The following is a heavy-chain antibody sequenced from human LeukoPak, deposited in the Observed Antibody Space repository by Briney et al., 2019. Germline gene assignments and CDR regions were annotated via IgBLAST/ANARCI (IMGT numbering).Heavy chain of an antibody. D-gene: IGHD3-22*01. J-gene: IGHJ5*02. CDR3: ARGERITTCYYDSSGYH. CDR2: INSDGSST. Sequence: GGSLRLSCVVSGFTFSSYWMHWVRQAPGKGLVRVSRINSDGSSTSYADSVKGRFTISRDNAKNTLYLQMNSLRAEDTAVYYCARGERITTCYYDSSGYHWGQGTLVTVSS. V-gene: IGHV3-74*01. CDR1: GFTFSSYW.